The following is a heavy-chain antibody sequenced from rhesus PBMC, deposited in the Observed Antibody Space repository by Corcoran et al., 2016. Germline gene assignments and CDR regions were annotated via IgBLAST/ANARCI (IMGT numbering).Heavy chain of an antibody. V-gene: IGHV4-99*01. Sequence: QVQLQESGPGLVKPSETLSLTCAVSGYSISSGYYWGWIRQPPGKGLEYIGYISGSSGTTTHHPSLKIRVTMSKEPSKNPFSLKLSSVTAADTAVYYCARRGSGSPFDYWGQGVLVTVSS. D-gene: IGHD6-31*01. CDR1: GYSISSGYY. CDR2: ISGSSGTT. J-gene: IGHJ4*01. CDR3: ARRGSGSPFDY.